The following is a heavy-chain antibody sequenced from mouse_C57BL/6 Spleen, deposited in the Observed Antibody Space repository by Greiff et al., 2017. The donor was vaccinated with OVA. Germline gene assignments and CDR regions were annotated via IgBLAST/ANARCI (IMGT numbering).Heavy chain of an antibody. Sequence: EVQLQESGPGLVKPSPSLSLTCSVTGYSITSGYYWNWIRQFPGNKLEWMGYISYDGNNNYNPSFKNRISVNRDTSENQVVLKLNSVTTEDTATDYCARPFYDNDDYAMDDWGQGTSVTVSS. CDR3: ARPFYDNDDYAMDD. CDR2: ISYDGNN. J-gene: IGHJ4*01. V-gene: IGHV3-6*01. D-gene: IGHD2-4*01. CDR1: GYSITSGYY.